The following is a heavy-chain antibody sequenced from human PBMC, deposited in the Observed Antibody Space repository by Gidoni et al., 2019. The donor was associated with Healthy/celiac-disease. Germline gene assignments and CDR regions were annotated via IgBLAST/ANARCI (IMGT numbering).Heavy chain of an antibody. Sequence: GLEWMGGIIPIFGTANYAQKFQGRVTITADESTSTAYMELSSLRSEDTAVYYCARDGGFGELSRWGQGTLVTVSS. D-gene: IGHD3-10*01. CDR2: IIPIFGTA. J-gene: IGHJ4*02. CDR3: ARDGGFGELSR. V-gene: IGHV1-69*01.